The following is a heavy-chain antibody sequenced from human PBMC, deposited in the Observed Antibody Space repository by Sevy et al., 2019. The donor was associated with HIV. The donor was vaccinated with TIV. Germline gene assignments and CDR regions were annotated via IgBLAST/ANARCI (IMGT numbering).Heavy chain of an antibody. Sequence: PSETLSLTCAVYGESFSNYYWSWIRLSPGKGLESIGEIDHSGRSDYNPSLKSRVTMSVDTSKNQFSLKLTSVTAADTAVYYCARGPKPLRSDYGDYRGVGYYFDSWGQGTLVTVSS. CDR1: GESFSNYY. V-gene: IGHV4-34*01. CDR2: IDHSGRS. D-gene: IGHD4-17*01. CDR3: ARGPKPLRSDYGDYRGVGYYFDS. J-gene: IGHJ4*02.